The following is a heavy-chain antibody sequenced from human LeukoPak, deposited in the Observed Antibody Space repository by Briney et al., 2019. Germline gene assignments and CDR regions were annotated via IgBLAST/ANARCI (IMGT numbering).Heavy chain of an antibody. J-gene: IGHJ5*02. CDR1: GGTFSNYA. D-gene: IGHD2-2*02. V-gene: IGHV1-69*13. CDR3: ARRGLTNEDTYCNSTGCYIASGDWFDP. Sequence: SVKVSCKASGGTFSNYAITWVRQAPGQGLEWMGGIIPIFGTPNYAQKFQGRVTITADESTSTAYMELRSLRSDDTAVYYCARRGLTNEDTYCNSTGCYIASGDWFDPWGQGTLVTVSS. CDR2: IIPIFGTP.